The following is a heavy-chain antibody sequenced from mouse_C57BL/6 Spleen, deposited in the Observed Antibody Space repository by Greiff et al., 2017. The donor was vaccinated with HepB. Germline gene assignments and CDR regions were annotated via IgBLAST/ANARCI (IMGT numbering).Heavy chain of an antibody. J-gene: IGHJ2*01. Sequence: EVQLQQSGPELVKPGASVKISCKASGYTFTDYYMNWVKQSHGKSLEWIGDINPNNGGTSYNQKFKGKATLTVDKSSSTAYMELRSLTSEDSAVYYCARWGTTVVAHGYFDYWGQGTTLTVSS. D-gene: IGHD1-1*01. CDR3: ARWGTTVVAHGYFDY. CDR2: INPNNGGT. V-gene: IGHV1-26*01. CDR1: GYTFTDYY.